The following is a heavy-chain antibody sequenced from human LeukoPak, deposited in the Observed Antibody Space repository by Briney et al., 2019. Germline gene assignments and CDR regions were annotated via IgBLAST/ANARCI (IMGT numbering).Heavy chain of an antibody. CDR3: VRGDSRDY. CDR2: ISGSGGST. V-gene: IGHV3-23*01. D-gene: IGHD6-13*01. J-gene: IGHJ4*02. Sequence: GGSLRLSCAASGFTFSDYYMSWIRQAPGKGLEWVSAISGSGGSTYYADSVKGRFTISRDNSKNTLYLQINNLRAEDTAVYYCVRGDSRDYWGQGTLVTVSS. CDR1: GFTFSDYY.